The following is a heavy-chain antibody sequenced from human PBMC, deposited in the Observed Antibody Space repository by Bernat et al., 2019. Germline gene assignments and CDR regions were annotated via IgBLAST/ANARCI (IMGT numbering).Heavy chain of an antibody. CDR3: ARVTSSGGVVSSYYDYMDV. Sequence: QVQLVQSGAEVKKPGASVKVSCKASDYTFPSYGLSWVRQAPGQGLEWVGWITAHNGHTHYAEKFQGRVTMTTDTSTSTAYVELRGLRSDDTAVYYCARVTSSGGVVSSYYDYMDVWGEGTTVTVSS. CDR1: DYTFPSYG. D-gene: IGHD3-3*01. CDR2: ITAHNGHT. V-gene: IGHV1-18*01. J-gene: IGHJ6*03.